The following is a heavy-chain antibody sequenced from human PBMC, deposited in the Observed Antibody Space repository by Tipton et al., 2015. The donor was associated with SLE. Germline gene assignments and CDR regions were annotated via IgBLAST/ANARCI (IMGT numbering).Heavy chain of an antibody. D-gene: IGHD2-2*01. V-gene: IGHV4-59*12. Sequence: LRLSCTVSGGSISSYYWSWIRQPPGKGLEWIGYIHYLESTNYNPSLKSRVTISVDTSKNQFSLKLSSVTAADTAVYYCARARASPVVVPAAMEEYYYYMDVWGKGTTVTVSS. CDR3: ARARASPVVVPAAMEEYYYYMDV. J-gene: IGHJ6*03. CDR2: IHYLEST. CDR1: GGSISSYY.